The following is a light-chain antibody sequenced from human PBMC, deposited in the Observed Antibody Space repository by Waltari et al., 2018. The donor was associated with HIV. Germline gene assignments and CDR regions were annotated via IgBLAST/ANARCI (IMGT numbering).Light chain of an antibody. V-gene: IGLV1-47*01. CDR3: ATWDDSLSGGV. CDR1: SSNIGSKY. Sequence: QSVLTQPPSASGTPGQRVTISCSGGSSNIGSKYVYWYQQLPGTAPKLLMYRNNQRPSGVPGRFAGSKSGTSASLAISGLRSEDEADYCCATWDDSLSGGVFGGGTNLTVL. J-gene: IGLJ3*02. CDR2: RNN.